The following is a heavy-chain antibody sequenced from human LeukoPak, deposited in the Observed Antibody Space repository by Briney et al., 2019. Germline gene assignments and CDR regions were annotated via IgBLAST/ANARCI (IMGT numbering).Heavy chain of an antibody. CDR1: GYTFSGYY. Sequence: GASVTVSCKASGYTFSGYYIHWVRQAPGQGLEWMGLINPSGSSTNYAQKFRGRVTMTRDTSTTTVYMELSSLRSEDTAVYYCAREESGGYFDYGGQGTLVTVSS. CDR3: AREESGGYFDY. J-gene: IGHJ4*02. CDR2: INPSGSST. D-gene: IGHD2-8*02. V-gene: IGHV1-46*01.